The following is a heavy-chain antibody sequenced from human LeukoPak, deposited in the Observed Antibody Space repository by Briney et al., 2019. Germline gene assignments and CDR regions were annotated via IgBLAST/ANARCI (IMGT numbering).Heavy chain of an antibody. D-gene: IGHD3-22*01. V-gene: IGHV4-59*01. CDR1: GGSISSYY. CDR2: IYYSGST. Sequence: SETLSLTCTVSGGSISSYYWSWIRQPPGKGLEWIGYIYYSGSTNYNPSLKSRVTISVDTSKNQFSLKLSSVTAADTAVYYCARSGTVRGIVVVRPFDYWGQGTLVTVSS. J-gene: IGHJ4*02. CDR3: ARSGTVRGIVVVRPFDY.